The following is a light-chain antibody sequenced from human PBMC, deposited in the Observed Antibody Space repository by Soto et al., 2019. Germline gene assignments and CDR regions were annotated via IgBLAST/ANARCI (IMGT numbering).Light chain of an antibody. J-gene: IGKJ4*01. Sequence: DIQMTQCPSSLSASVGYRFTITCRASQSISSWLAWDQQKPGKAPKLLIYKASSLESRVPSRFSGSGSGTEFTLTISSLQPDDFATYYCQKYNSYPLNFGGGTKVDI. CDR3: QKYNSYPLN. CDR1: QSISSW. CDR2: KAS. V-gene: IGKV1-5*03.